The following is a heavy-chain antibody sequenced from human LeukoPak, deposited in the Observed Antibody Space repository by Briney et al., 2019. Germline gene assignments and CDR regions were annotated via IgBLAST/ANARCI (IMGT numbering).Heavy chain of an antibody. CDR1: GGSISNYY. D-gene: IGHD3-22*01. Sequence: SETLSLTCTVSGGSISNYYWSWIRQPPGKGLERIGYIYYSGNTNYNPSLKSRVTISVDTSKNQFSLKLSSVTAADTAVYYCARVPYDSSGYPDYWGQGTLVTVSS. V-gene: IGHV4-59*01. CDR2: IYYSGNT. J-gene: IGHJ4*02. CDR3: ARVPYDSSGYPDY.